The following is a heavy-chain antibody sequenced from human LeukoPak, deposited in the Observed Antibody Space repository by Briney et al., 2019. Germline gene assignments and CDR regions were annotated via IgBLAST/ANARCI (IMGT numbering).Heavy chain of an antibody. V-gene: IGHV4-30-2*01. J-gene: IGHJ3*02. Sequence: SETLSLTCTASGGSISSGGYYWSWIRQPPGKGLEWIGYIYHSGSTYYNPSLKSRVTISVDRSKNQFSLKLSSVTAADTAVYYCARGVVVPAATGNDAFDIWGQGTMVTVSS. CDR2: IYHSGST. D-gene: IGHD2-2*01. CDR1: GGSISSGGYY. CDR3: ARGVVVPAATGNDAFDI.